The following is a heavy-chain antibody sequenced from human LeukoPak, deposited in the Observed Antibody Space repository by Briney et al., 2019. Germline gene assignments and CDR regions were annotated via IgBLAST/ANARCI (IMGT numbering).Heavy chain of an antibody. Sequence: SETLSLTCIISGGSIGPYYWSWIRQPAGKGLEWVGRIYTSGSTNYNPSLKSRVTMSVDTSKNQFSLKLSSVTAADTAVYYCARASLYHYSGYDSFDYWGQGTLVTVSS. J-gene: IGHJ4*02. CDR3: ARASLYHYSGYDSFDY. CDR1: GGSIGPYY. D-gene: IGHD5-12*01. V-gene: IGHV4-4*07. CDR2: IYTSGST.